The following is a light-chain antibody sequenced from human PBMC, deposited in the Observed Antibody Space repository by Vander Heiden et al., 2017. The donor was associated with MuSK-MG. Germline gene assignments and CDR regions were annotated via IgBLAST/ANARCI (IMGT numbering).Light chain of an antibody. V-gene: IGKV2-24*01. CDR2: KVS. J-gene: IGKJ5*01. Sequence: EIVLTQTPLSSAVTLGQPASISCRSSHSLVHGDGNTYLSWLQQRPGHPPRRLIYKVSNRFSGVPDRVSASGEGTDFTLKISRVEPEDVGVYYCMQHTQFPITFGQGTRLEIK. CDR3: MQHTQFPIT. CDR1: HSLVHGDGNTY.